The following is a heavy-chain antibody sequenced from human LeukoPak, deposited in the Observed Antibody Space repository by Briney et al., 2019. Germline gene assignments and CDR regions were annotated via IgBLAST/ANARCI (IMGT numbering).Heavy chain of an antibody. CDR3: AKDKDCSSTSCYHNWFDP. CDR1: GFTFSSYS. CDR2: IRSSSSYI. D-gene: IGHD2-2*01. Sequence: GGSLRLSCAASGFTFSSYSMNWVRQAPGKGLEWVSSIRSSSSYIYYADSVKGRFTISRDNAKNSLYLQMNSLRAEDTAVYYCAKDKDCSSTSCYHNWFDPWGQGTLVTVSS. V-gene: IGHV3-21*01. J-gene: IGHJ5*02.